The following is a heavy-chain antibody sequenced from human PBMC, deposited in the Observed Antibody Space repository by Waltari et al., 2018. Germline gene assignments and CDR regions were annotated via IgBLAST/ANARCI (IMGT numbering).Heavy chain of an antibody. CDR1: GFTFSSYG. CDR3: AKDRLRLDFKALYGMDV. D-gene: IGHD3-16*01. Sequence: ESGGGVVQPGRSLRLSCAASGFTFSSYGMHWVRQAPGKGLEWVAVISYDGSNKYYADSVKGRFTISRDNSKNTLYLQMNSLRAEDTAVYYCAKDRLRLDFKALYGMDVWGQGTTVTVSS. V-gene: IGHV3-30*18. J-gene: IGHJ6*02. CDR2: ISYDGSNK.